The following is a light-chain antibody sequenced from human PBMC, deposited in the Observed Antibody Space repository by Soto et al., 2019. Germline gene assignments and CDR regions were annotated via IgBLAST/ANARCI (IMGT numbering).Light chain of an antibody. V-gene: IGKV3-20*01. CDR2: GAS. CDR3: QQYGSSGT. Sequence: EIVLTQSPGTLSLSPGERATLSCRASQSIGNYLAWYQQKPGQAPRLLIYGASSRATGIPDRFSGSGSGTDFTLTISRLEPEDFAVYYCQQYGSSGTFGQGTKVDIK. J-gene: IGKJ1*01. CDR1: QSIGNY.